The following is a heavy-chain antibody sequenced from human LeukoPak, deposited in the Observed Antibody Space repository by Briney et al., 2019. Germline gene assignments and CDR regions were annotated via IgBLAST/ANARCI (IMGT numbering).Heavy chain of an antibody. CDR1: GASISSGNW. CDR2: IYHSGST. D-gene: IGHD6-6*01. CDR3: ARGRGQLGDYYYYYYMDV. V-gene: IGHV4-4*02. Sequence: SETLPLTCAVSGASISSGNWWSWVRQPPGKGLEWIGEIYHSGSTNYNPSLKSRVTISVDTSKNQFSLKLSSVTAADTAVYYCARGRGQLGDYYYYYYMDVWGKGTTVTVSS. J-gene: IGHJ6*03.